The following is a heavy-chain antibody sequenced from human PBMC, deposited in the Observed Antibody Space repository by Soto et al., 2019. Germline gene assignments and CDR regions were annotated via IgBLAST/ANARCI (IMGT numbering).Heavy chain of an antibody. V-gene: IGHV4-31*03. D-gene: IGHD2-15*01. CDR1: GGSISSGDYY. J-gene: IGHJ3*02. CDR3: ARYCSGGTCQYAFDI. Sequence: SETLSLTCTVSGGSISSGDYYWSWIRQHPGKGLEWIAYMSYSGTTYYNPSLKTRVIISVDTSMNQFYLKLSSVTAADTAVYYCARYCSGGTCQYAFDIWGQGTMVTVS. CDR2: MSYSGTT.